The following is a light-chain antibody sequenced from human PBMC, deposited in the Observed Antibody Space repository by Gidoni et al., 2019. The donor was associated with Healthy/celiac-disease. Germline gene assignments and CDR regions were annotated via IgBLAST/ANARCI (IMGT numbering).Light chain of an antibody. J-gene: IGLJ3*02. CDR2: DTS. V-gene: IGLV7-46*01. Sequence: QAVVTQEPSLTVSPGGPVTLTCGSSTGAVTSGNYPYWFQQKPCQAPRTLIYDTSNKHSWTPARFSGSLLGGKAALTLSGAQPEDEAEYYCLLSYSGARVFGGGTKLTVL. CDR3: LLSYSGARV. CDR1: TGAVTSGNY.